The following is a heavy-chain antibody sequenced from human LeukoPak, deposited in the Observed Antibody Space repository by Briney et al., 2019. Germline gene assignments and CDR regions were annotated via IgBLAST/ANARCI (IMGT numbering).Heavy chain of an antibody. J-gene: IGHJ5*01. CDR2: INHSGST. CDR3: ARMSPGTYGDYDS. Sequence: SETLSLTCAVYGGSFSGYYWSWIRQPPGKGLEWIGEINHSGSTNYSPSLKSRVTISVDASKNQFSLKLSSVTAADTAVYYCARMSPGTYGDYDSWGQGTLVTVSS. V-gene: IGHV4-34*01. CDR1: GGSFSGYY. D-gene: IGHD4-17*01.